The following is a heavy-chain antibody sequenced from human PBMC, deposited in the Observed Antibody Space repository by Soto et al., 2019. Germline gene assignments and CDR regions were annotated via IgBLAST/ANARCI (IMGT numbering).Heavy chain of an antibody. D-gene: IGHD4-17*01. J-gene: IGHJ4*02. CDR1: GFTFSSYG. CDR3: AKDKRMTVTTATAGDY. CDR2: ISYDGSNK. V-gene: IGHV3-30*18. Sequence: GGSLRLSCAASGFTFSSYGMHWVRQAPGKGLEWVAVISYDGSNKYYADSVKGRFTISRDNSKNTLYLQMNSLRAEDTAVYYCAKDKRMTVTTATAGDYWGQGTLVTVSS.